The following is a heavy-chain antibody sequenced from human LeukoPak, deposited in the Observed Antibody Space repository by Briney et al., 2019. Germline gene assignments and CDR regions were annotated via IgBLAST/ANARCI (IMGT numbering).Heavy chain of an antibody. Sequence: GGSLRLSCAASGFTFSDYYMSWIRQAPGKGLEWVSYISSSGSTIYYADSVKGRFTISRDNAKNSLYLQMNSLRAEDTAVYYCARVVPAAYYYYYYYMDVWGKGTSVTVSS. CDR2: ISSSGSTI. V-gene: IGHV3-11*04. CDR1: GFTFSDYY. CDR3: ARVVPAAYYYYYYYMDV. D-gene: IGHD2-2*01. J-gene: IGHJ6*03.